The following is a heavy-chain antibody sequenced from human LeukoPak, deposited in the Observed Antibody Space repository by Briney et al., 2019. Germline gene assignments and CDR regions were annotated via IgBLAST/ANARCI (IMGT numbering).Heavy chain of an antibody. J-gene: IGHJ4*02. CDR2: ISSSAGST. CDR3: AKDLAFTAGKEY. Sequence: GGSLRLSCVASGFTFSSYGMTWVRQAPGKGPEWVSVISSSAGSTYYADSVKGWFTISRDNSKNTLYLQMNSLRAEDTAVYYCAKDLAFTAGKEYWGQGTLVTVSS. D-gene: IGHD2-15*01. CDR1: GFTFSSYG. V-gene: IGHV3-23*01.